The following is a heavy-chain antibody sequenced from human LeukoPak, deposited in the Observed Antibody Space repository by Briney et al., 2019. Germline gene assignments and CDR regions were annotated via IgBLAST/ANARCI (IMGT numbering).Heavy chain of an antibody. CDR3: ARQARGSYYGLLDY. V-gene: IGHV4-39*01. Sequence: SETLSLTCAVYGGSFSGYYWGWIRQPPGKGLEWIRSIYYSGSTYYNPSLKSRVTISVDTSKNQFSLKLSSVTAADTAVYYCARQARGSYYGLLDYWGQGTLVTVSS. CDR2: IYYSGST. J-gene: IGHJ4*02. D-gene: IGHD1-26*01. CDR1: GGSFSGYY.